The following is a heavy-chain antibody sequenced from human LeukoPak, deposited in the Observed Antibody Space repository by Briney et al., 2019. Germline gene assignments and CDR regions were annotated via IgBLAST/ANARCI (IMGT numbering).Heavy chain of an antibody. D-gene: IGHD3-22*01. CDR1: GFTFSSYG. Sequence: PGGSLRLSCAASGFTFSSYGMHWVRQAPGKGLEWVAVIWYDGSNKYYADSVKGRFTISRDNSKNTLYLQMNNLRAEDTAVYYCAKDLYYYDSSGYYFFDYWGQGTLVTVSS. V-gene: IGHV3-33*06. J-gene: IGHJ4*02. CDR2: IWYDGSNK. CDR3: AKDLYYYDSSGYYFFDY.